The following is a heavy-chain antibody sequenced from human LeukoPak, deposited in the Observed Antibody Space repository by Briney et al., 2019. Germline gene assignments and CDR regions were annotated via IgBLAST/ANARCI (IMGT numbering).Heavy chain of an antibody. CDR3: ARVASRTYGDYFDY. J-gene: IGHJ4*02. V-gene: IGHV3-20*04. CDR1: GFTFEDYG. Sequence: PGGSLRLSCAASGFTFEDYGMTWVRQAPGKGLEWVSGINWNGGSTGYADSVKDRFTISRDNAKNSLYLQMNSLRAEDTAFYYCARVASRTYGDYFDYWGQGTLVTVSS. D-gene: IGHD4-17*01. CDR2: INWNGGST.